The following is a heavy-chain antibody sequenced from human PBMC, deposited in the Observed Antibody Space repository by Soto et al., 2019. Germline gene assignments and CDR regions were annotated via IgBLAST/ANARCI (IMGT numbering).Heavy chain of an antibody. D-gene: IGHD2-8*01. J-gene: IGHJ4*02. CDR1: GVSISSGNW. V-gene: IGHV4-4*02. CDR2: IFHDGTA. CDR3: ARLVYDTRLNYMYFDF. Sequence: SETLSLTCAVSGVSISSGNWWTWVRQTPQRGLEYIGEIFHDGTANYYPSFERRVAISVDTSKNQFSVKLTSVTAADTAIYSCARLVYDTRLNYMYFDFWGKGELVAVSS.